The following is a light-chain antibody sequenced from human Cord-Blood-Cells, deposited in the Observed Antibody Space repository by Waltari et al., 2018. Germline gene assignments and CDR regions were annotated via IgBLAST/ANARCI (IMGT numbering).Light chain of an antibody. CDR1: QSFSSY. V-gene: IGKV3-11*01. J-gene: IGKJ4*01. CDR3: QQRSNWPLT. CDR2: DAS. Sequence: EIMLPQSPATHSLSPGERVTFSCRASQSFSSYLTWYQQKPSQAPRLLIYDASNRATGIPARFSGSGSGTDFTLTISSLEPEDFAVYYCQQRSNWPLTFGGGTKVEIK.